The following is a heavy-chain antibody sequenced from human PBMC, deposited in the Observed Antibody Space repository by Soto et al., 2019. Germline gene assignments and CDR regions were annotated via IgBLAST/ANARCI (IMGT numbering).Heavy chain of an antibody. CDR2: IYYSGST. D-gene: IGHD6-19*01. J-gene: IGHJ4*02. V-gene: IGHV4-59*08. CDR1: GGSISSYY. Sequence: PSETLSLTCTVSGGSISSYYWSWIRQPPGKGLEWIGYIYYSGSTNYNPSLKSRVTISVDTSKNQFSLKLSSVTAADTAVYYCERGGSGWPYFDYWGQGTLVTVSS. CDR3: ERGGSGWPYFDY.